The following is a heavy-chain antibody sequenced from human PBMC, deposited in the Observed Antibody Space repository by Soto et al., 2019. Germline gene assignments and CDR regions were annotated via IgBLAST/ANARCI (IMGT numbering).Heavy chain of an antibody. CDR3: ARRIAVAGTMGDFDY. J-gene: IGHJ4*02. V-gene: IGHV4-39*01. CDR2: IYYSGST. D-gene: IGHD6-19*01. Sequence: SETLSLTCTVSGGSISSSSYYWGWIRQPPGKGLEWIGSIYYSGSTYYNPSLKSRVTISVDTSKNQFSLKLSSVTAADTAVYYCARRIAVAGTMGDFDYWGQGTLVTVSS. CDR1: GGSISSSSYY.